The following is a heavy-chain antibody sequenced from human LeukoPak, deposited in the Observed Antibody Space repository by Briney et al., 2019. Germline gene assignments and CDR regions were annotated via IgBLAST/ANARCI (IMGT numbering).Heavy chain of an antibody. CDR2: FDPEDGET. CDR3: ATFLSLVINYDSSGYQDY. D-gene: IGHD3-22*01. J-gene: IGHJ4*02. CDR1: GYTLTELS. V-gene: IGHV1-24*01. Sequence: GASVKVSCKVSGYTLTELSMHWVRQAPGKGLEWMGGFDPEDGETIYAQKFQGRVTMTEDTSTDTAYMELSSLRSEDAAVYYCATFLSLVINYDSSGYQDYWGQGTLVTVSS.